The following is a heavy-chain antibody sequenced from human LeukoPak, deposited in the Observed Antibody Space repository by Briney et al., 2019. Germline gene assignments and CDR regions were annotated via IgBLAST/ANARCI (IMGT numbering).Heavy chain of an antibody. J-gene: IGHJ4*02. CDR1: GFTFSSYW. D-gene: IGHD4-11*01. Sequence: GGSLRLSCAGSGFTFSSYWMHWVRQAPGKGLVWVSRISTDASSTTYADSVKGRFTISRDNAKGTLHLQMSSLRAEDTAVYYCTGHHQAYSRTYWGQGTLVTVSS. CDR2: ISTDASST. V-gene: IGHV3-74*01. CDR3: TGHHQAYSRTY.